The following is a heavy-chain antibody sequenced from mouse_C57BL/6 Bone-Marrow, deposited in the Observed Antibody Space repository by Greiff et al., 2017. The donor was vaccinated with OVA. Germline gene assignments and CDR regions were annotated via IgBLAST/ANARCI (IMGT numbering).Heavy chain of an antibody. D-gene: IGHD1-1*01. J-gene: IGHJ2*01. CDR1: GYTFTSYG. CDR2: IYPRRGNT. V-gene: IGHV1-81*01. Sequence: QVQLQQSGAELARPGASVKLSCKASGYTFTSYGISWVKQRTGQGLEWIGEIYPRRGNTYYNEKFKGKATLTADKSSSTAYMELRSLTSEDSAVYFCANLTTVVSNWGQGTTLTVSS. CDR3: ANLTTVVSN.